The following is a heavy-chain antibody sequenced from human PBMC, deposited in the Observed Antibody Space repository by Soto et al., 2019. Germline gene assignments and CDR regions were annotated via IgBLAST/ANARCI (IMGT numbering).Heavy chain of an antibody. J-gene: IGHJ5*02. CDR3: AILFSGQKKGYCSSTSCSNWFDP. CDR2: INPSGGST. D-gene: IGHD2-2*01. CDR1: GYTFTSYY. V-gene: IGHV1-46*03. Sequence: ASVKVSCKASGYTFTSYYMHWVRQAPGQGLERMGIINPSGGSTSYAQKFQGRVTMTRDTSTSTVYMELSSLRSEDTAVYYCAILFSGQKKGYCSSTSCSNWFDPWGQGTLVTVSS.